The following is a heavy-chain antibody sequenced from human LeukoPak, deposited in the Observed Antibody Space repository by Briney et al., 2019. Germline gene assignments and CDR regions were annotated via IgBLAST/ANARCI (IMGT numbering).Heavy chain of an antibody. D-gene: IGHD2-2*01. CDR3: ARGGPGVVVVPAAMWFDP. CDR2: IYTSGST. Sequence: PSETLSLTCTVSGGSISSYYWSWIRQPAGKGLEWIGRIYTSGSTNYNPSLKSRVTMSVDTSKNQFSLKLSSVTAADTAVYYCARGGPGVVVVPAAMWFDPWGQGTLVTVSS. CDR1: GGSISSYY. J-gene: IGHJ5*02. V-gene: IGHV4-4*07.